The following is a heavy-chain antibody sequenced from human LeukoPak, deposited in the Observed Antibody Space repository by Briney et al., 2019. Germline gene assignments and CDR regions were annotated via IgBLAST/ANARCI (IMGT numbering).Heavy chain of an antibody. CDR3: ARERSGFDY. D-gene: IGHD2-15*01. Sequence: SETLSLTCTVSGGAIGSYYWNWIRQPPGRGLEWIGHISYSGSTNYNPSLKSRVTMSIDTSKNQFSLNLNSVTAADTAVYYCARERSGFDYWGQVTLVTVSS. CDR1: GGAIGSYY. V-gene: IGHV4-59*01. J-gene: IGHJ4*02. CDR2: ISYSGST.